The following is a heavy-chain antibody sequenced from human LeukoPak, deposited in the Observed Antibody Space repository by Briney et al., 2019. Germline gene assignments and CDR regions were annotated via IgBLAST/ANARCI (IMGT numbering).Heavy chain of an antibody. J-gene: IGHJ4*02. CDR1: GGSFSGYY. V-gene: IGHV4-34*01. Sequence: SETLSLTCAVYGGSFSGYYWSWIRQPPGKGLEWIGEINHSGSTNYNPSLKSRVTISVDTSKNQSSLKLSSVTAADTAVYYCARGPPPRGDFWSGYYRGAFDYWGQGTLVTVSS. D-gene: IGHD3-3*01. CDR2: INHSGST. CDR3: ARGPPPRGDFWSGYYRGAFDY.